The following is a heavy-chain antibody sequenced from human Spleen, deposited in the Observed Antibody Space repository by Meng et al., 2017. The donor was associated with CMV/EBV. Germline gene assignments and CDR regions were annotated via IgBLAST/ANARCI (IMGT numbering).Heavy chain of an antibody. CDR3: ASKGGGGTYGNWLDP. J-gene: IGHJ5*02. CDR1: GNPSTNYI. D-gene: IGHD3-16*01. V-gene: IGHV1-46*01. Sequence: GNPSTNYITPWGTPPPGQGLDGMEISNPGGGNTLYAQRFQGRVTMTSDPSTSTVYMELNTLKSEDTAFFYCASKGGGGTYGNWLDPWGQGTLVTVSS. CDR2: SNPGGGNT.